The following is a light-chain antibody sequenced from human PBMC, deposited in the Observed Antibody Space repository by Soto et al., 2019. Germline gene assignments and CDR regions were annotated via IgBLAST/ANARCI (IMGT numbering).Light chain of an antibody. CDR1: ESISSN. Sequence: EVLMTQSPATQSVSPGERATLSCRASESISSNLAWYQQKVGQAPRLLIYGASIRATGIPARFSGSGSGTEFTLTISSLQSEDLAVYFCQQYNNWPPLTFGGGTKVEIK. CDR3: QQYNNWPPLT. J-gene: IGKJ4*01. V-gene: IGKV3D-15*01. CDR2: GAS.